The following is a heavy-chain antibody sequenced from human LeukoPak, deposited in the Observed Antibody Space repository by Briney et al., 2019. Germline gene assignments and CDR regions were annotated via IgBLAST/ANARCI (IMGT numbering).Heavy chain of an antibody. CDR3: ARGYSNGYYYFDQ. D-gene: IGHD3-22*01. Sequence: PGGSLRLSCAASGFTFSSFSMIWVRQAPGKGLEWVSSISSSSSGMYYADSVKDRFTISRDNAKNSLYLQMNSLRADDTAIYYCARGYSNGYYYFDQWGQGTLVTVSS. V-gene: IGHV3-21*01. CDR2: ISSSSSGM. J-gene: IGHJ4*02. CDR1: GFTFSSFS.